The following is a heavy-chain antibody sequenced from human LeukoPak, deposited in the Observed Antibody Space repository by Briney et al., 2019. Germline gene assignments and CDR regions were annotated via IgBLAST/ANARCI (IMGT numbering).Heavy chain of an antibody. CDR2: ISSSSSTI. D-gene: IGHD3-22*01. CDR3: ARGSTYYDSSGQVPFDY. CDR1: GFTFSTYS. J-gene: IGHJ4*02. V-gene: IGHV3-48*01. Sequence: GGSLRLSCAASGFTFSTYSMNWVRQAPGKGLEWVSYISSSSSTIYYADSVKGRFTIPRDNAKNSLYLQMNSLRAEDTAVYYCARGSTYYDSSGQVPFDYWGQGTLVTVSS.